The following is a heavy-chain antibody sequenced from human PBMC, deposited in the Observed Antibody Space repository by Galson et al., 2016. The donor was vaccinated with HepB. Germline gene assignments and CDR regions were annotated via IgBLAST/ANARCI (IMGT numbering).Heavy chain of an antibody. V-gene: IGHV3-23*01. Sequence: SLRLSCAASGFPFSPYAMSWVRQPPGKGLEWVSSLSGRGDVTHHADSVKGRFTISRDNSKNILYLQMNSLSAEDTALYYCAKGGVWGTHRSPDYGGQGTLVTVSS. CDR1: GFPFSPYA. CDR2: LSGRGDVT. D-gene: IGHD3-16*02. J-gene: IGHJ4*02. CDR3: AKGGVWGTHRSPDY.